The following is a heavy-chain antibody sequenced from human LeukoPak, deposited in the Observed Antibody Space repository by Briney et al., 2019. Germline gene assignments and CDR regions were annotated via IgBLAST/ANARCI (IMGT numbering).Heavy chain of an antibody. CDR1: GFTFSSYA. J-gene: IGHJ4*02. D-gene: IGHD3-22*01. CDR3: AKASAMIVVVSKHFDY. V-gene: IGHV3-23*01. CDR2: ISGSGGST. Sequence: GGSLRLSCAASGFTFSSYAMSWVRQAPGKGLEWVSAISGSGGSTYYADSVKGRFTISRDNSKNTLYLQMSSLRAEDTAVYYCAKASAMIVVVSKHFDYWGQGTLVTVSS.